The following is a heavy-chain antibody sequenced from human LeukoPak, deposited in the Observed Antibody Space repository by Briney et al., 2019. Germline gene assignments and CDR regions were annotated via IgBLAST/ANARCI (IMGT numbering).Heavy chain of an antibody. CDR3: AARNY. CDR1: GFRFSNYG. D-gene: IGHD1-14*01. V-gene: IGHV3-NL1*01. J-gene: IGHJ4*02. Sequence: PGGSLRLSCAASGFRFSNYGMHWVRQAPGKGLEGVSVIYSRGATHYADSVKGRFTISRDNSKNTLYLQMNSLRVEDTAVYYCAARNYWGQGTLVTVSS. CDR2: IYSRGAT.